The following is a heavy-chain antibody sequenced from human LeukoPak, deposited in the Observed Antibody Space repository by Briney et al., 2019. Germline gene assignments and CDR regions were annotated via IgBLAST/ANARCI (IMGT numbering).Heavy chain of an antibody. CDR3: AKGYFGVDY. J-gene: IGHJ4*02. Sequence: GGSLRLSCAASGFTLSRYGMNWVRQAPGKGLEWVSTIGGSGGDTHYADSVKGRFTISRDNSESTLYLRMNSLRAEDTAVYYCAKGYFGVDYWGQGTLVTVSS. CDR1: GFTLSRYG. D-gene: IGHD3-16*01. V-gene: IGHV3-23*01. CDR2: IGGSGGDT.